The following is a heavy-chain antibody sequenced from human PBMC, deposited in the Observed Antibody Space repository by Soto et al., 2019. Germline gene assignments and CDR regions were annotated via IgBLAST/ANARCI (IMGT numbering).Heavy chain of an antibody. Sequence: PGGSLRLSCAASGFTFSSYAMHWVRQAPGKGLEWVAVISYDGSNKYYADSVKGRFTISRDNSKNTLYLQMNSLRAEDTAVYYCARETQTIMVRGVKHYYYYGMDVWGQGTTVTVSS. CDR2: ISYDGSNK. D-gene: IGHD3-10*01. CDR3: ARETQTIMVRGVKHYYYYGMDV. J-gene: IGHJ6*02. V-gene: IGHV3-30-3*01. CDR1: GFTFSSYA.